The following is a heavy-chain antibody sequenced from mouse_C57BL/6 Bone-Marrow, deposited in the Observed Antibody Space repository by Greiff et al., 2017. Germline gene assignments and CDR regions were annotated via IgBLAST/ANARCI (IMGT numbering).Heavy chain of an antibody. CDR3: ARGFIYYDYDVSPYFDY. CDR1: GYTFTSYW. J-gene: IGHJ2*01. CDR2: IYPSDSET. Sequence: VQLQQPGAELVRPGSSVKLSCKASGYTFTSYWMDWVKQRPGQGLEWIGNIYPSDSETHYNQKFKDKATLTVDKSSSTAYMQISSLTSEDSAVYYCARGFIYYDYDVSPYFDYWGQGTTLTVSS. D-gene: IGHD2-4*01. V-gene: IGHV1-61*01.